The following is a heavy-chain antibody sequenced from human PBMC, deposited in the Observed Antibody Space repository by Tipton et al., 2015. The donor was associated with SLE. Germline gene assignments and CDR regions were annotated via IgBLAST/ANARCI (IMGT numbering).Heavy chain of an antibody. CDR1: GGSISSYY. Sequence: TLSLTCTVPGGSISSYYWSWIRQPPGKGLEWIGYIYYSGSPNYNPSLKRRVTISVDTSKNQFSLQLSSVTAADTAVYYCARWAGPTVNFDDWGQGTLVTVSS. V-gene: IGHV4-59*07. CDR3: ARWAGPTVNFDD. D-gene: IGHD4-11*01. CDR2: IYYSGSP. J-gene: IGHJ4*02.